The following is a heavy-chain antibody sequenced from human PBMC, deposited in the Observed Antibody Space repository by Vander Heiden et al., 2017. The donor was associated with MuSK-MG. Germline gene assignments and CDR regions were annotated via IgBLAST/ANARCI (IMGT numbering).Heavy chain of an antibody. CDR1: GFTFSIAW. D-gene: IGHD4-17*01. CDR2: IKSKTSGGTT. V-gene: IGHV3-15*01. Sequence: EVQLVESGGGLVKPGGSLRLSCAASGFTFSIAWMSWVRQAPGKGLEWVGRIKSKTSGGTTDDAAPVKGRFTISRDDSKNTVSLKMKRLKTEDTAVYDGSDMGAVTTGYWGQGTLVRVSS. CDR3: SDMGAVTTGY. J-gene: IGHJ4*02.